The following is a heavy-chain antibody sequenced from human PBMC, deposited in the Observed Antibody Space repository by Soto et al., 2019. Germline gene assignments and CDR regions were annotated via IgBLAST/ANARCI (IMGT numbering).Heavy chain of an antibody. CDR2: IRNKGNNYAT. CDR1: GFTFSYSA. Sequence: LRLSCAASGFTFSYSAMHWVRQASGNGLEWVGRIRNKGNNYATAYTASVKGRFTISRDDSKNTVYLQMNSLKIDDTAVYYCTSRRDWTAVAPLDYWGLGTLVTVSS. J-gene: IGHJ4*02. D-gene: IGHD5-18*01. V-gene: IGHV3-73*01. CDR3: TSRRDWTAVAPLDY.